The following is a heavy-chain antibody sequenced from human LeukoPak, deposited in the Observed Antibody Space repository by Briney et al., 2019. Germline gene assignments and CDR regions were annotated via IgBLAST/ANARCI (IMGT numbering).Heavy chain of an antibody. CDR3: ARDRANNWFDP. CDR1: GGSFSGYY. CDR2: IFYSGNT. V-gene: IGHV4-59*01. J-gene: IGHJ5*02. Sequence: SETLSLTCAVYGGSFSGYYWSWIRQPPGKGLEWIGYIFYSGNTNYNPSLKSRVTISVDTSKNQFSLKLRSVTAADTAVYYCARDRANNWFDPWGQGTLVTVSS. D-gene: IGHD3-10*01.